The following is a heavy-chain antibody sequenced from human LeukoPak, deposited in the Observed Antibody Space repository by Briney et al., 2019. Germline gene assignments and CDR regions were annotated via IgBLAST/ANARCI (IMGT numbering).Heavy chain of an antibody. CDR3: ARISMMRWLRAPDYYFDY. D-gene: IGHD5-24*01. CDR2: INTNSGDR. Sequence: ASVKVSCKASGYTFTGHYMHWARQAPGQGLEWMGWINTNSGDRNSAQKFQGRVTMTRDTSISTVYMELSRLRSDDTAVYYCARISMMRWLRAPDYYFDYWGQGTLVTVSS. J-gene: IGHJ4*02. V-gene: IGHV1-2*02. CDR1: GYTFTGHY.